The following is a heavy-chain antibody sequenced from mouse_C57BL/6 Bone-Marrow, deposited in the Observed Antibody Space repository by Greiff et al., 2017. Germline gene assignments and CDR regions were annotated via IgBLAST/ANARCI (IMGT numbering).Heavy chain of an antibody. CDR1: GYSFTSYY. J-gene: IGHJ4*01. D-gene: IGHD1-1*01. V-gene: IGHV1-66*01. CDR3: AITTVVATRYAMDY. CDR2: IYPGSGNT. Sequence: VMLVESGPELVKPGASVKISCKASGYSFTSYYIHWVKQRPGQGLEWIGWIYPGSGNTKYNEKFKGKATLTADTSSSTAYMQLSSLTSEDSAVYYCAITTVVATRYAMDYWGQGTSVTVSS.